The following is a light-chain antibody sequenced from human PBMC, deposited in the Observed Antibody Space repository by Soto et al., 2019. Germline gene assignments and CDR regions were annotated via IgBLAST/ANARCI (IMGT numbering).Light chain of an antibody. CDR3: QQFDSSVT. V-gene: IGKV3-20*01. CDR1: QSVSSTF. Sequence: EIVLTQSPGSLSLSPGERATLSCRASQSVSSTFFAWYQQRPGQAPRLLMYGASSRATGIPESFSGSGSGTDFTLTISRLEPEDVAVYYCQQFDSSVTFGQGTKVEIK. J-gene: IGKJ1*01. CDR2: GAS.